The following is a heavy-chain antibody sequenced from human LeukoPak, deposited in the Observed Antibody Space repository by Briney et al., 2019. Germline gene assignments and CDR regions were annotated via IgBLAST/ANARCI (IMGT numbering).Heavy chain of an antibody. Sequence: GASVKVSCKASGYTFTSYSIHWVRQAPGQRLEWMGWINAGNGDTKYSQKFQGRVTITRDTSASTAYMELSSLRSEDTAVYYCVRSRSCDYWGQGTLVTVSS. J-gene: IGHJ4*02. CDR1: GYTFTSYS. CDR2: INAGNGDT. CDR3: VRSRSCDY. V-gene: IGHV1-3*01.